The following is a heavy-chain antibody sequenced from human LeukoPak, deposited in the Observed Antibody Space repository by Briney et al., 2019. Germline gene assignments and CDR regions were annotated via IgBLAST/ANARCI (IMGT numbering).Heavy chain of an antibody. J-gene: IGHJ6*03. CDR2: FDPEDGET. CDR1: GYTLTELS. CDR3: ATENWGDGNYYYMHV. Sequence: ASVKVSCKVSGYTLTELSMHWVRPAPGKGLDGMGGFDPEDGETIYAQKFQGRVTMTEDTSTDTAYMALSRLRSEDTAVYYCATENWGDGNYYYMHVWGKGTTVTVSS. D-gene: IGHD7-27*01. V-gene: IGHV1-24*01.